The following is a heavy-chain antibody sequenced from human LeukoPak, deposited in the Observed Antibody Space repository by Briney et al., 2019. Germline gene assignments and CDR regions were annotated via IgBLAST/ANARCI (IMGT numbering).Heavy chain of an antibody. D-gene: IGHD5-18*01. CDR3: AREDTALDY. CDR1: GGSISSYY. Sequence: SETLSLTCTVSGGSISSYYWSWIRQPPGKGLEWIGYIHYSGSTNYNPSLKSRVTISVDTSKNQFSLKLSSVTAADTAVYYCAREDTALDYWGQGTLVTVSS. V-gene: IGHV4-59*01. J-gene: IGHJ4*02. CDR2: IHYSGST.